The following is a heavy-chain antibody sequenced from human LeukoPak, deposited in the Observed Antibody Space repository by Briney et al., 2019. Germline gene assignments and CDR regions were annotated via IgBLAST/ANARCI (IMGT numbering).Heavy chain of an antibody. V-gene: IGHV4-59*01. CDR1: GGSIRSYY. Sequence: SETLSLTCTVSGGSIRSYYWSWIRQPPGKGLEWIGYIYYSGSTNYNPSLRSRVTISVDTSKNQFSLKLSSVTAADTAVYYCARDKKDYYDSSGYYYFAFDIWGQGTMVNVSS. D-gene: IGHD3-22*01. J-gene: IGHJ3*02. CDR2: IYYSGST. CDR3: ARDKKDYYDSSGYYYFAFDI.